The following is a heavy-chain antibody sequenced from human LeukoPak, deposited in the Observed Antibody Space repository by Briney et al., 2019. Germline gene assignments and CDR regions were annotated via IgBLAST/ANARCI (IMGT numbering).Heavy chain of an antibody. CDR3: AADRSYYYDSSGYSDAFDI. Sequence: ASVTVSFTASGFTFTISAMQWVRQARGQRLEWIGWIVVGSGNTNYAQKFQERVTITRDMSTSTAYMELSSLRSEDTAVYYCAADRSYYYDSSGYSDAFDIWGQGTMVTVSS. J-gene: IGHJ3*02. CDR1: GFTFTISA. V-gene: IGHV1-58*02. CDR2: IVVGSGNT. D-gene: IGHD3-22*01.